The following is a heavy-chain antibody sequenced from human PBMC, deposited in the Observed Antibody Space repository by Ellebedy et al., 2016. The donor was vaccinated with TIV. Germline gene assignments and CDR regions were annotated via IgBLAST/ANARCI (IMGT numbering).Heavy chain of an antibody. CDR1: GFTFSSYW. Sequence: GESLKISXEASGFTFSSYWMHWARQAPGKGLVWVSRIDSDGSNINNADSVKGRFTISRDNAKNTLYLQMNSLRGEDTAVYYCARGGNYVWGTFNYWGQGTLVTVSS. J-gene: IGHJ4*02. V-gene: IGHV3-74*01. D-gene: IGHD3-16*01. CDR2: IDSDGSNI. CDR3: ARGGNYVWGTFNY.